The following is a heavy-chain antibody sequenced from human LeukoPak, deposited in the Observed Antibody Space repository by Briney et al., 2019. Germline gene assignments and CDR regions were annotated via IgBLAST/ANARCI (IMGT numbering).Heavy chain of an antibody. CDR1: GGSISSSSYY. CDR3: AVGMATIFGDAFDI. CDR2: IYYSGST. D-gene: IGHD5-24*01. Sequence: SETLSLTCTVSGGSISSSSYYWGWLRQPPGKGLDWIGSIYYSGSTYYNPSLNSRLTISLDTTKHQFYLHLSSVHAADTSCYYCAVGMATIFGDAFDIWGQGTMVTVSS. J-gene: IGHJ3*02. V-gene: IGHV4-39*07.